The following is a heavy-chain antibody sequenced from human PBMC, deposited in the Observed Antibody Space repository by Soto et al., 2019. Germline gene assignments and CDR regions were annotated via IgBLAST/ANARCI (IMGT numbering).Heavy chain of an antibody. V-gene: IGHV4-39*01. CDR3: ARVRVVIMPDYYSSYGMDF. J-gene: IGHJ6*02. CDR1: GGSISSSSYY. Sequence: PAKLPHASTVSGGSISSSSYYWGRIRQPPGKGLEWIGSIYYSGNTYYNPSLKSRVTISVDPSKNQFSLKLSSVTAADTAVYYCARVRVVIMPDYYSSYGMDFCCQATSV. CDR2: IYYSGNT. D-gene: IGHD3-3*01.